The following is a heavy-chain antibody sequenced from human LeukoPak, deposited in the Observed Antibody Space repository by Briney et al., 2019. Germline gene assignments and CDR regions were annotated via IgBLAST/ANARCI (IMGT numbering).Heavy chain of an antibody. Sequence: ASVKVSCKASGYTFTSYYMHWVRQAPGQGLEWMGIINPSGGSTSYAQKFQGRVTMTRDMSTSTVYMELSSLRSEDTAVYYCARDGVAVGRRYYFDYWGQGTLVTVSS. V-gene: IGHV1-46*01. CDR1: GYTFTSYY. CDR2: INPSGGST. J-gene: IGHJ4*02. CDR3: ARDGVAVGRRYYFDY. D-gene: IGHD6-13*01.